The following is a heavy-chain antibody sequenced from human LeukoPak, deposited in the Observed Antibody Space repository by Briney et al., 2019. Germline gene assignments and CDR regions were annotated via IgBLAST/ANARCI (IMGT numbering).Heavy chain of an antibody. V-gene: IGHV1-18*01. J-gene: IGHJ4*02. D-gene: IGHD2-2*01. CDR2: ISGNNDNP. CDR1: GYTFSNFG. CDR3: ARDGTSTDDY. Sequence: ASVKVSCTASGYTFSNFGISWVRQAPGQGLEWMGWISGNNDNPNYEQKFQGRFTVTTDSSTNTAYMELRNLRSDDTAVYYCARDGTSTDDYWGQGTLVTVSS.